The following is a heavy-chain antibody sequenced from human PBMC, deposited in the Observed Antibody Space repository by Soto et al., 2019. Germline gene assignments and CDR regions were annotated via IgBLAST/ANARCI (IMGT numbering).Heavy chain of an antibody. J-gene: IGHJ6*02. D-gene: IGHD6-6*01. Sequence: GGSLRLSCEASGFTFSNAWMSWVRQAPGKGLEWVGRIKSKTDGGTTDYAAPVKGRFTISRDDSKNTLYLQMNSLKTEDTAVYYCTTGGAAPTYYYFGMDVWGQGTTVTVSS. CDR1: GFTFSNAW. CDR2: IKSKTDGGTT. CDR3: TTGGAAPTYYYFGMDV. V-gene: IGHV3-15*01.